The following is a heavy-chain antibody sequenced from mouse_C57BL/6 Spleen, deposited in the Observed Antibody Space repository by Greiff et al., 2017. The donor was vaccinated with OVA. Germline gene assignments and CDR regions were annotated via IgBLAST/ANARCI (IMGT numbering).Heavy chain of an antibody. Sequence: QVQLKQPGAELVRPGSSVKLSCKASGYTFTSYWMDWVKQRPGQGLEWIGNIYPSDGETHYNQKFKDKATLTVDKSSSTAYMQLSSLTSEDSAVYYCARRGYYGSSYEYYFDYWGQGTTLTVSS. V-gene: IGHV1-61*01. CDR2: IYPSDGET. CDR3: ARRGYYGSSYEYYFDY. J-gene: IGHJ2*01. D-gene: IGHD1-1*01. CDR1: GYTFTSYW.